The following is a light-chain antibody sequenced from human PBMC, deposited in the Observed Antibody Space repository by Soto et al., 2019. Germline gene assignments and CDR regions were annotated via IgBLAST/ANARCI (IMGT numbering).Light chain of an antibody. Sequence: DIQITQSPSSLSASVGDRVTITCRASQNIIDYLNWYQQKPGKAPKLLIYGASTLQSGVPSRFSGSGSGTDFTLTISSLQPEDFATYYCQQSHTALTFGPGTKVDFK. CDR2: GAS. CDR1: QNIIDY. J-gene: IGKJ3*01. CDR3: QQSHTALT. V-gene: IGKV1-39*01.